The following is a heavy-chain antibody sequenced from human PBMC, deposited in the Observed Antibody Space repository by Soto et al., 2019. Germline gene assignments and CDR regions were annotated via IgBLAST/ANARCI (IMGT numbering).Heavy chain of an antibody. Sequence: EVQLVESGGGLVKPGGSLRLSCAASGFTFSTYTMNWVRQAPGKGLEWVSSISSSSNYIYYVDSVKGRFTISRDNAKNSLYLQMDSLRAEDTAVYHCARDQERYFYYGMDVWGQGTTVTVSS. CDR1: GFTFSTYT. CDR3: ARDQERYFYYGMDV. V-gene: IGHV3-21*01. CDR2: ISSSSNYI. J-gene: IGHJ6*02.